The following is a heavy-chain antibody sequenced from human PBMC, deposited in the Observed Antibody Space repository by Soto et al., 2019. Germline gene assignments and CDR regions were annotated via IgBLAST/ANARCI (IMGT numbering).Heavy chain of an antibody. V-gene: IGHV4-4*07. Sequence: PSQTLSLTCTLSGASMNSYHWSWVRQPAGKGLEWIGHIHSSGSTNYNPSLKSRVTMSVDTSKNQFSLRLMSLTAGDTAVYYCARDQGVAAAGITWFDPWGQGSLVTVSS. CDR3: ARDQGVAAAGITWFDP. CDR1: GASMNSYH. J-gene: IGHJ5*02. CDR2: IHSSGST. D-gene: IGHD6-13*01.